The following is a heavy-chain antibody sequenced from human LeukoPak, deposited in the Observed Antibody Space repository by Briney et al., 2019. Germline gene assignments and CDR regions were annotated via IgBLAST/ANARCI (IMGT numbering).Heavy chain of an antibody. D-gene: IGHD3-3*01. V-gene: IGHV3-23*01. CDR3: AKGPNLEWLSYYYYYYMDV. CDR2: ISGSGGST. J-gene: IGHJ6*03. CDR1: GFTFSSYA. Sequence: GGSLRLSCAASGFTFSSYAMSWVRQAPGKGLEWVSAISGSGGSTYYADSVKGRFTISRDNSKNTLYLQMNSLRAEDTAVYYCAKGPNLEWLSYYYYYYMDVWGKGTTVTVS.